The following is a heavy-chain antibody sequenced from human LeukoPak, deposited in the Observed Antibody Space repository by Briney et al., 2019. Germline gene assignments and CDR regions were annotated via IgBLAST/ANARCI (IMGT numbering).Heavy chain of an antibody. D-gene: IGHD6-6*01. CDR3: AKAPIEYSSSSDVFDI. CDR1: GFTFSNYA. V-gene: IGHV3-23*01. CDR2: ISGSGGST. Sequence: GGSLRLSCAASGFTFSNYAMSWVRQAPGEGLEWVSTISGSGGSTYYADSVKGRFTISRDNSKNTLYLQMCSLRAEDTADYYCAKAPIEYSSSSDVFDIWGQGTMVTVSS. J-gene: IGHJ3*02.